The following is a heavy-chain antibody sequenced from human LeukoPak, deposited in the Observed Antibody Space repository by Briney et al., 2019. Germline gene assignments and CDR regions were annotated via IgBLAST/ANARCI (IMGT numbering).Heavy chain of an antibody. D-gene: IGHD2-21*01. Sequence: SETLSLTCTVSGGSFSSYYWSWIRQPPGKGLEWIGYIYYSGSTNYNPSLKSRVTISVDTSKNQFSLKLSSVTAADTAVYYCARHIVVLQDYYNGLDVWGQGTTVTVSS. CDR3: ARHIVVLQDYYNGLDV. CDR1: GGSFSSYY. J-gene: IGHJ6*02. CDR2: IYYSGST. V-gene: IGHV4-59*08.